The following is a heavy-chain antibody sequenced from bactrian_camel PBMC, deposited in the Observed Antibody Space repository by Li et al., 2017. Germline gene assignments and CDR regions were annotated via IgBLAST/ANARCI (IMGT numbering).Heavy chain of an antibody. J-gene: IGHJ4*01. CDR3: AAGEWVAAPDRESEYNY. CDR2: IYGGITT. D-gene: IGHD7*01. CDR1: TYGYSEEF. V-gene: IGHV3S40*01. Sequence: VQLVESGGGSVQAGGSLTLSCAASTYGYSEEFMGWFRQAPGKAREGVAAIYGGITTYYDDSAKGRFAISQDNAKHTVYLQMSSLKPEDTAMYYCAAGEWVAAPDRESEYNYWGQGTQVTVS.